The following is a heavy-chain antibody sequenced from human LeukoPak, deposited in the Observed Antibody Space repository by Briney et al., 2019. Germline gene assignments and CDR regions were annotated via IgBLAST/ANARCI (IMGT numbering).Heavy chain of an antibody. Sequence: ASVKVSCKASGYTXTGYYMHRVRQAPGQGLEWMVWINPNSGGTNYAQKFQGRVTMTRDTSISTAYMELSRLRSDDTAVYYCARELGYDSSGYYSWGQGTLVTVSS. CDR3: ARELGYDSSGYYS. J-gene: IGHJ4*02. CDR2: INPNSGGT. D-gene: IGHD3-22*01. CDR1: GYTXTGYY. V-gene: IGHV1-2*02.